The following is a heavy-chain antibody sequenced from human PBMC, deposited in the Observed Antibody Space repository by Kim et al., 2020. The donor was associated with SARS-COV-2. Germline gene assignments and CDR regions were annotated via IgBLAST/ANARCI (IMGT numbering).Heavy chain of an antibody. CDR1: GDSLSSNTVA. CDR2: TYYRSKWSS. Sequence: SQTLSLTCVISGDSLSSNTVAWSWIRQSPSSGLEWLGRTYYRSKWSSDYAVSVKSRIIINADPSKNQFSLHLNSVTPDETATYYCVRYSGWYYFDYWGQGTLVIVSS. D-gene: IGHD6-19*01. CDR3: VRYSGWYYFDY. J-gene: IGHJ4*02. V-gene: IGHV6-1*01.